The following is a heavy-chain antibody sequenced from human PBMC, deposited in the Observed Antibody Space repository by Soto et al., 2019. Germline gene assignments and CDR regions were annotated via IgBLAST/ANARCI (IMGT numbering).Heavy chain of an antibody. Sequence: QVQLVQSGAEVKKPGSSVKVSCKASGGTFSSYTISWVRQAPGQGLEWMGRIIPILGIANYAQKFQGRVMITADKSTSTAYRELSRLRSEDTAVYYCATVYYDILAGYYRDSWGQGTLVTVSS. J-gene: IGHJ4*02. V-gene: IGHV1-69*02. D-gene: IGHD3-9*01. CDR1: GGTFSSYT. CDR3: ATVYYDILAGYYRDS. CDR2: IIPILGIA.